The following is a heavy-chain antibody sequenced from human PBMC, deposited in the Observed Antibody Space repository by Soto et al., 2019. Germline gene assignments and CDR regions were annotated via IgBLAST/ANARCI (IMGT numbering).Heavy chain of an antibody. CDR2: ISGISGRT. CDR3: AKQRKYRAYYYPMDV. CDR1: GFTFSSYG. J-gene: IGHJ6*02. V-gene: IGHV3-23*01. D-gene: IGHD5-18*01. Sequence: EMHLLESGGGLVQPGGSLRLSCVASGFTFSSYGMSWVSQAPGKGLEWVAGISGISGRTDYADSVKGRFTISRDNSNNILYLQLNSLSAEDTAIYYCAKQRKYRAYYYPMDVWGQGATVTVSS.